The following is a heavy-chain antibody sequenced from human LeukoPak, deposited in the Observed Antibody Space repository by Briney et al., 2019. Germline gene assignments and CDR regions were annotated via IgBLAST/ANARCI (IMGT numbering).Heavy chain of an antibody. V-gene: IGHV3-74*01. Sequence: KSGGSLRLSCAASGFTFSSYWMHWVRQAPGKGLVWVSRISSDGSSTSYADSVKGRFTISRDNAKDTLYLQMNSLRAEDTAVYYCARSSSGYLYWGQGTLVTVSS. CDR3: ARSSSGYLY. CDR2: ISSDGSST. D-gene: IGHD3-22*01. CDR1: GFTFSSYW. J-gene: IGHJ4*02.